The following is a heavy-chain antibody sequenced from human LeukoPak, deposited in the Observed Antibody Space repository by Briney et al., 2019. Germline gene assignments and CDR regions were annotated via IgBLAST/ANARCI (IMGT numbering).Heavy chain of an antibody. CDR1: GFTFSSYG. V-gene: IGHV3-30*18. CDR2: ISYDGSNK. D-gene: IGHD4-23*01. Sequence: GGSLRLSCAASGFTFSSYGMHWVRQAPGKGLEWVAVISYDGSNKYYADSVKGRFTISRDNSKNTLYLQMNSLRAEDTAVYYCAKPDYGGNPDYFDYWGQGTLVTVSS. J-gene: IGHJ4*02. CDR3: AKPDYGGNPDYFDY.